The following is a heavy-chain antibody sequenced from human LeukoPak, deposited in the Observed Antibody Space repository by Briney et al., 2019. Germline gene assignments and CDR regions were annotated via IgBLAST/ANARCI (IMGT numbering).Heavy chain of an antibody. Sequence: GPSLRLSCAASGFTFSSYAMRSVRQPPGKWLEWVSSISGSGGSTYSAASVKGRFTISRDNSENTLYLQMNSLRAEDTAVYYCAKLYSSGWYAGAADAFDIWGQGTMVTVSS. V-gene: IGHV3-23*01. CDR2: ISGSGGST. CDR3: AKLYSSGWYAGAADAFDI. CDR1: GFTFSSYA. J-gene: IGHJ3*02. D-gene: IGHD6-19*01.